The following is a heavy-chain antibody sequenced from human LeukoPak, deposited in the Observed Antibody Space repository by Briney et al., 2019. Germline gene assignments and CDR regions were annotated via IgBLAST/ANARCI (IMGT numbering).Heavy chain of an antibody. J-gene: IGHJ6*03. Sequence: GASVKVSCKASGYTFTSYDINWVRQATGQGLEWMGWMNPNSGNTGYAQKFQGRVTITRNTSISTAYMELSSLRSEDTAVYYCARVGNYSAVVVSQYYYYMDVWGKGTTVTVSS. CDR2: MNPNSGNT. V-gene: IGHV1-8*03. D-gene: IGHD2-2*01. CDR3: ARVGNYSAVVVSQYYYYMDV. CDR1: GYTFTSYD.